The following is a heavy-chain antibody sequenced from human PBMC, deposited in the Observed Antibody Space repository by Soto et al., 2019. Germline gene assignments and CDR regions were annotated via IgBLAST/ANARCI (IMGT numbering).Heavy chain of an antibody. CDR2: IYYSGTT. J-gene: IGHJ4*02. Sequence: SETLSLTCTVSGGSISTSAYYWGWIRQPPGKGLEWIGSIYYSGTTNYNPSLKGRVTISVDKSKNQFSLKLSSVTAADTAVYYCAKTRELKAYDYWGQGTLVTVSS. CDR1: GGSISTSAYY. D-gene: IGHD3-10*01. V-gene: IGHV4-39*07. CDR3: AKTRELKAYDY.